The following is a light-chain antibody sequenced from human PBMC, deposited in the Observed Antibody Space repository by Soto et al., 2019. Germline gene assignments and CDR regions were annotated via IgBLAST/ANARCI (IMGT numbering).Light chain of an antibody. J-gene: IGLJ1*01. CDR1: SSDVGSYNL. Sequence: QSALTQPASGSGSPGQSITLSCTGTSSDVGSYNLVSWYQQHPGKAPKLMIYEGSKRPSGVSNRFSGSKSGNTASLTISGLQAEDEADYYCCSFAGSNTFVFGTGTKVTVL. V-gene: IGLV2-23*03. CDR3: CSFAGSNTFV. CDR2: EGS.